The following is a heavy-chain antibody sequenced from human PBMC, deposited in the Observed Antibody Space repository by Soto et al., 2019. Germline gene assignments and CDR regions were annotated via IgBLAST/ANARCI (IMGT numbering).Heavy chain of an antibody. Sequence: SGPTLVNPTQTLTLTCTFSGFSLSTSGMCVSWIRQPPGKALEWLARIDWDDDKYYSTSLKTRLTISKDTSKNQVVLTMANMDPVDTATYYCARIRGYSYYYYYGLAVWGQGTTVTVSS. J-gene: IGHJ6*02. CDR1: GFSLSTSGMC. V-gene: IGHV2-70*11. CDR2: IDWDDDK. CDR3: ARIRGYSYYYYYGLAV. D-gene: IGHD5-18*01.